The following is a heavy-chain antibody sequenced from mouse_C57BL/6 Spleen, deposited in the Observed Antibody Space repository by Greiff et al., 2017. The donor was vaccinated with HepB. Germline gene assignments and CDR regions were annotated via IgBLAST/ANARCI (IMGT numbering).Heavy chain of an antibody. Sequence: QVQLQQSGAELARPGASVKLSCKASGYTFTSYGISWVKQRTGQGLEWIGEIYPRSGNTYYNEKFKGKATLTADKSSSTAYMELRSLTSEDSAVYVCARDYYGSSGYFDVWGTGTTVTVSS. V-gene: IGHV1-81*01. CDR2: IYPRSGNT. J-gene: IGHJ1*03. D-gene: IGHD1-1*01. CDR1: GYTFTSYG. CDR3: ARDYYGSSGYFDV.